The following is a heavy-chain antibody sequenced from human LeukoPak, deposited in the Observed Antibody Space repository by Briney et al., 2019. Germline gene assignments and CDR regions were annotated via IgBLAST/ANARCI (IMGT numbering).Heavy chain of an antibody. CDR2: ISHDGSST. V-gene: IGHV3-74*01. CDR3: AKDYYGDPPGVLGY. J-gene: IGHJ4*02. CDR1: GFTFSTYW. Sequence: GGSLRLSCAASGFTFSTYWMHRVRQAPGKGLVWVSRISHDGSSTYYADSVKGRSTISRDNGKNTLYLQMNSLRAEDTAVYYCAKDYYGDPPGVLGYWGQGTLVTVSS. D-gene: IGHD4-17*01.